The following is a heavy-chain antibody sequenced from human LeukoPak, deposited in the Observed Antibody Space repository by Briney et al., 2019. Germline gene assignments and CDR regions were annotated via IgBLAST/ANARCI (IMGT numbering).Heavy chain of an antibody. CDR1: GFTFSSYA. D-gene: IGHD6-13*01. V-gene: IGHV3-30-3*01. Sequence: PGGSLRLSCAASGFTFSSYAMHWVRQAPGKGLEWVAVISYDGSNKYYADSVKGRFTISRDNSKNTLYLQMNSLRAEDTAVYYCARDLRRLGQQLVGYWGQGTLVTVSS. J-gene: IGHJ4*02. CDR2: ISYDGSNK. CDR3: ARDLRRLGQQLVGY.